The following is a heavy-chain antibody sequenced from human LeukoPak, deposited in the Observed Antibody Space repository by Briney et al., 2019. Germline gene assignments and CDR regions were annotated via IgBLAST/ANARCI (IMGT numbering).Heavy chain of an antibody. D-gene: IGHD3-16*01. CDR2: INWNGGST. CDR3: ARWGAAGPFDY. CDR1: GFTFDDYG. J-gene: IGHJ4*02. V-gene: IGHV3-20*04. Sequence: PGGSLRLSCAASGFTFDDYGMSWVRQAPGKGLEWVSGINWNGGSTGYADSVKGRFTISRDNSKNTLHLQMNSLRAGDTAVYYCARWGAAGPFDYWGQGTLVTVSS.